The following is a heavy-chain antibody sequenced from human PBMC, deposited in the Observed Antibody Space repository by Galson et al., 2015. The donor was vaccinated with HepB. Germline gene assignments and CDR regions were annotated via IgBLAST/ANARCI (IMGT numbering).Heavy chain of an antibody. Sequence: SLRLSCAASGFTFSSYSVNWVRQAPGKGLEWVSSISSSSSYIYYADSVKGRFTISRDNAKNSLYLQMNSLRAEDTAVYYCAREGPYSSGWPAGYWGQGTLVTVS. CDR2: ISSSSSYI. V-gene: IGHV3-21*01. CDR1: GFTFSSYS. D-gene: IGHD6-19*01. CDR3: AREGPYSSGWPAGY. J-gene: IGHJ4*02.